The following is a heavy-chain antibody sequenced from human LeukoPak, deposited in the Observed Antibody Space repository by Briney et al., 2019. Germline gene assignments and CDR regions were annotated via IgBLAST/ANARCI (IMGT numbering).Heavy chain of an antibody. Sequence: ASVKVSCKASGYTFTSYDINWVRQATGQGLEWMGWMNPNSGNTGYAQKFQGRVTITRNTSISTAYMELSSLRSEATAVYYCAREYYYESSDYYVVLSGAFDIWGQGTMVTVSS. V-gene: IGHV1-8*03. J-gene: IGHJ3*02. CDR2: MNPNSGNT. CDR1: GYTFTSYD. CDR3: AREYYYESSDYYVVLSGAFDI. D-gene: IGHD3-22*01.